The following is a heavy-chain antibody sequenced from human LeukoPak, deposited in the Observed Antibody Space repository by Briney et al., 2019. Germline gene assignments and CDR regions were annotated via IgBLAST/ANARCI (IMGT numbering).Heavy chain of an antibody. J-gene: IGHJ4*02. D-gene: IGHD2-21*02. Sequence: GGSLRLSCAASGFTFSSYGMHWVRQAPGKGLEWVAVISYDGSNKYYADSVKGRFTISRDNSKNTLYLQMNSLRAEDTAVYYCAKDRVRRPVVVTALADYWGQGTLVTVSS. CDR2: ISYDGSNK. CDR1: GFTFSSYG. CDR3: AKDRVRRPVVVTALADY. V-gene: IGHV3-30*18.